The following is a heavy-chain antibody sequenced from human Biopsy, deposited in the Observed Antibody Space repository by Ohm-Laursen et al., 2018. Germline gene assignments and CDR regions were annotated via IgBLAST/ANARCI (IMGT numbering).Heavy chain of an antibody. D-gene: IGHD3-9*01. Sequence: SVKVSCKASGGTFSNYAITWVRQAPGQGLEWLGGNIPILGTGNYAQKFQDRVTVAADTSTSTATMELRSLRSDDTAVYYCATKLTGYFHHWGQGTLVIASS. CDR3: ATKLTGYFHH. CDR2: NIPILGTG. V-gene: IGHV1-69*06. CDR1: GGTFSNYA. J-gene: IGHJ1*01.